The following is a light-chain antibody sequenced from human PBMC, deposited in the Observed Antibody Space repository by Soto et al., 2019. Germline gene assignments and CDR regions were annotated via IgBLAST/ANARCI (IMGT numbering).Light chain of an antibody. V-gene: IGKV1-8*01. CDR1: QGISSY. CDR2: AAS. Sequence: AIRMTQSPSSFSASTGDRVTITCRASQGISSYLAWYQQKPGKAPKLLIYAASTLQSGVPSRFSGSGSGTDVTLTISCLQSEDFATYYCHQYYSYPPTFGQGTKVEIK. CDR3: HQYYSYPPT. J-gene: IGKJ1*01.